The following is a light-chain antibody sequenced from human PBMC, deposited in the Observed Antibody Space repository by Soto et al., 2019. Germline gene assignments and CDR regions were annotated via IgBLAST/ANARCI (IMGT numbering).Light chain of an antibody. CDR2: NAS. Sequence: DIQMTQSPSSLSASVGDRVTITCQASQDISMYLNWYQHKPGKAPKFLIYNASNLETGVPSRFSGSGSGTDFTFTISSLQPEDFATYYCQQYDSLPLTFGGGTKVDIK. V-gene: IGKV1-33*01. J-gene: IGKJ4*01. CDR3: QQYDSLPLT. CDR1: QDISMY.